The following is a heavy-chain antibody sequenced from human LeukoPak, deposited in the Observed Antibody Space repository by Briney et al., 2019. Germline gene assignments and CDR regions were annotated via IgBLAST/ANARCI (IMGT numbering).Heavy chain of an antibody. CDR3: ARGVRYSSGWNNWFDP. CDR1: GDSISSSY. D-gene: IGHD6-19*01. Sequence: SETLSLTCTVSGDSISSSYWSWIRQPAGKGLEWIGRIYTSGSTNYNPSLKSRVIMSLDTSENQLSLKLSSVTAADTAIYYCARGVRYSSGWNNWFDPWGQGTLVTVSS. J-gene: IGHJ5*02. V-gene: IGHV4-4*07. CDR2: IYTSGST.